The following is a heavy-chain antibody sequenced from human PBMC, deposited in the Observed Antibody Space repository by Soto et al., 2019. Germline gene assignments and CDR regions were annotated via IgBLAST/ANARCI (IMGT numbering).Heavy chain of an antibody. CDR1: GFTFSNYG. Sequence: QVQLVESGGGVVQPGRSLRLSCAASGFTFSNYGMHWVRQAPGKGLEWVALIWFDGSDKYYADSVKGRFTMSRDNSKNTVYLKMNSLRAENTAMYYCAGLYCSRPSFYSVGAFEIRGQGTMVTVSS. J-gene: IGHJ3*02. CDR2: IWFDGSDK. D-gene: IGHD2-2*01. CDR3: AGLYCSRPSFYSVGAFEI. V-gene: IGHV3-33*01.